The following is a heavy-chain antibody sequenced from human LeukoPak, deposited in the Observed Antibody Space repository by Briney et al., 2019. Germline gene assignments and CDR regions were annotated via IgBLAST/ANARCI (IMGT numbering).Heavy chain of an antibody. D-gene: IGHD2-15*01. V-gene: IGHV3-53*01. CDR2: IYSGGST. J-gene: IGHJ4*02. Sequence: GGSLRLSCAASGFTVSSNYMSWVRQAPGKGLEWVSVIYSGGSTYYADSVKGRFTISRDNSKNTLYLQMNSLRAEDTAVYYCASLAGYCSGGSCDEDLKYFDYWGQGTLVTVSS. CDR3: ASLAGYCSGGSCDEDLKYFDY. CDR1: GFTVSSNY.